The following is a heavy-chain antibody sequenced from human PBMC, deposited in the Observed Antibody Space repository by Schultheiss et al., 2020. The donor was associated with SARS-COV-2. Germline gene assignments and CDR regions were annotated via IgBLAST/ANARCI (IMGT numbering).Heavy chain of an antibody. J-gene: IGHJ6*03. CDR3: ASPFYCSSTSCYTLITIFGVVILSYYYYYMDV. Sequence: GESLKISCAASGFTFSSYGMHWVRQAPGKGLEWVAVIWYDGSNKYYADSVKGRFTISRDNSKNTLYLQMNSLRAEDTAVYYCASPFYCSSTSCYTLITIFGVVILSYYYYYMDVWGKGTTVTVSS. D-gene: IGHD2-2*02. CDR2: IWYDGSNK. CDR1: GFTFSSYG. V-gene: IGHV3-33*01.